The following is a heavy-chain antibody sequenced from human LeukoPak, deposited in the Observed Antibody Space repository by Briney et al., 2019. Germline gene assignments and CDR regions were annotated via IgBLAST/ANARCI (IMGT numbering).Heavy chain of an antibody. CDR2: TYYRSEWYH. J-gene: IGHJ4*02. CDR1: GDIVSSNSAA. D-gene: IGHD6-6*01. V-gene: IGHV6-1*01. Sequence: SQTPSLTCAISGDIVSSNSAAWHWIRQSPSRGLEWLGRTYYRSEWYHDYAVSVKSRITINPDTSKNQFSLQLNSVTPEDTAVYYCARERAARHDYWGQGTLVTVSS. CDR3: ARERAARHDY.